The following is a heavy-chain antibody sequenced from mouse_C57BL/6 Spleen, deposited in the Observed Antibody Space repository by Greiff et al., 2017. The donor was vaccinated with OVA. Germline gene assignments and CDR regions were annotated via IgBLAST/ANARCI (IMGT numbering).Heavy chain of an antibody. CDR3: TRHSTTVGVLDY. CDR2: IDPETGGT. CDR1: GYTFTDYE. Sequence: VQLQESGAELVRPGASVTLSCKASGYTFTDYEMHWVKQTPVHGLEWIGAIDPETGGTAYNQKFKGKAILTADKSSSTAYMELRSLTSEDSAVYYCTRHSTTVGVLDYWGQGTTLTVSS. V-gene: IGHV1-15*01. D-gene: IGHD1-1*01. J-gene: IGHJ2*01.